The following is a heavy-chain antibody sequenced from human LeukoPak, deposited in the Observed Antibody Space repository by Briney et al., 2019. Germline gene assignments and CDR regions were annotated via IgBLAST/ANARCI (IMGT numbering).Heavy chain of an antibody. V-gene: IGHV3-7*01. J-gene: IGHJ4*02. D-gene: IGHD1-26*01. CDR2: IEHDGSAA. CDR1: GFPFSRYW. Sequence: PGGSLRLSCAASGFPFSRYWMTWVRQTPGKGLEWVGNIEHDGSAAYYADSVTGRMNVSKDNAKNSIYLQRNSLRAEDTAVNYCVKGGWEHILDHWGQGALVTVSP. CDR3: VKGGWEHILDH.